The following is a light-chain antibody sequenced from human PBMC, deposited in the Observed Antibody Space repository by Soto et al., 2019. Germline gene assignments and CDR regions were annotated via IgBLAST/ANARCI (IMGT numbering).Light chain of an antibody. CDR2: SNN. V-gene: IGLV1-44*01. Sequence: QSVLTQPPSASGTPRQRVTISCSGSSSNIGSNTVNWYQQLPGTAPKLLIYSNNQRPSGVPDRFSGSKSGTSASLAISGLQSEDEADYYCAAWDDSLNGRVFGGWTKLTVL. CDR1: SSNIGSNT. J-gene: IGLJ2*01. CDR3: AAWDDSLNGRV.